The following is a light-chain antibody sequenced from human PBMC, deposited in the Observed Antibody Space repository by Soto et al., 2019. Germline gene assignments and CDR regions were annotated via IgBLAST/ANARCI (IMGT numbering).Light chain of an antibody. CDR1: QTIRNY. Sequence: DIQMTQSPSSLPASVGDRVTNTCRASQTIRNYLNWYQQKPGEAPKLLIYVASRLESGLPSRFSGSGGGTEFTLTISSLQPEDFATYYRQQSYSDPRTFGPGTKVEIK. V-gene: IGKV1-39*01. CDR2: VAS. J-gene: IGKJ3*01. CDR3: QQSYSDPRT.